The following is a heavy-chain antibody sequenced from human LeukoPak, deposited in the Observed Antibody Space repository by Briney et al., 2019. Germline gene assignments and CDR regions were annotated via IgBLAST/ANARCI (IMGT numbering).Heavy chain of an antibody. D-gene: IGHD3-10*01. J-gene: IGHJ3*02. Sequence: PGGSLRLSCAASGFTFSSYGMHWVRQAPGKGLEWVAVISYDGSNKYYADSVKGRFTISRDNSKNTLYLQMNSLRAEDTAVYYCARDSLRGFGESIGAFDIWGQGTMVTVSS. CDR2: ISYDGSNK. CDR3: ARDSLRGFGESIGAFDI. CDR1: GFTFSSYG. V-gene: IGHV3-30*03.